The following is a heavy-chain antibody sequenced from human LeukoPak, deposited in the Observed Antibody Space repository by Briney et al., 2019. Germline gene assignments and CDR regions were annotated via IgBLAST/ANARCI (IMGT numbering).Heavy chain of an antibody. J-gene: IGHJ4*02. CDR2: IYYSGST. V-gene: IGHV4-59*01. CDR3: ARVLGYFYDSSGYLDY. CDR1: GGSISSYY. D-gene: IGHD3-22*01. Sequence: SETLSLTCTVSGGSISSYYWSWIRQPPGKGLEWIGYIYYSGSTNYNPSLKSRVTISEDTSKNQLSLKLSSVTAADTAVYYCARVLGYFYDSSGYLDYWGQGTLVTVSS.